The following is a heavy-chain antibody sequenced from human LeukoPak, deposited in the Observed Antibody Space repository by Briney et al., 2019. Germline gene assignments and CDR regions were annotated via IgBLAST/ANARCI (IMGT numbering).Heavy chain of an antibody. CDR2: ISGSGGST. CDR3: AKAQFDYSSGWYGENFDY. CDR1: GFTFSSYA. D-gene: IGHD6-19*01. V-gene: IGHV3-23*01. Sequence: GGSLRLSCAASGFTFSSYAMSWVRQAPGKGLEWVSAISGSGGSTYYADSVKGRFTISRDNSKNTLYLQMNSLRAEDTAVYYCAKAQFDYSSGWYGENFDYWGQGTLVTVSS. J-gene: IGHJ4*02.